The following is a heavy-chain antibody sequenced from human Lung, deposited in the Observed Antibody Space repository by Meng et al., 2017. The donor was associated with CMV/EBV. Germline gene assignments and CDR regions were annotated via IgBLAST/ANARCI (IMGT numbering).Heavy chain of an antibody. CDR2: IIPIFGTA. V-gene: IGHV1-69*05. CDR3: ARERPSAIFGAVQSQWFDP. Sequence: XVXVTXXASGGTFSSYAISWLRQAPGQGLEWMGGIIPIFGTAHYAQKFQGRVTINTDESTSTDYMELSSLRSEDTAVYYCARERPSAIFGAVQSQWFDPWGQGTLVXVSS. CDR1: GGTFSSYA. J-gene: IGHJ5*02. D-gene: IGHD3-3*01.